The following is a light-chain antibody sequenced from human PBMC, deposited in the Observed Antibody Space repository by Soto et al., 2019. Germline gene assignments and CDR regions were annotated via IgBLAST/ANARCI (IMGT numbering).Light chain of an antibody. CDR2: SNN. V-gene: IGLV1-44*01. Sequence: QSVLTQPPSTSGTPGQRVTISCSGSSSNIGSNTVNWYQHLPGTAPKLLIYSNNQRPSGVPDRFSGSKSGTSASLAVSGLQSEDEADYYCAAWDGSLRGYVFGNGTKVPV. J-gene: IGLJ1*01. CDR3: AAWDGSLRGYV. CDR1: SSNIGSNT.